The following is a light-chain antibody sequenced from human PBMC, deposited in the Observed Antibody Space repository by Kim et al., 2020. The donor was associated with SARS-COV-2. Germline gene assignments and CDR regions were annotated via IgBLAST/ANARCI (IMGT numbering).Light chain of an antibody. V-gene: IGKV3-11*01. CDR3: LQRSAWPLT. Sequence: WSPGERATLSCRASQNIYTRLAWYQQKPGQAPRLLICDASNRATGTPPRFSGSGSGTDFTLSISSLEPEDFAVYYCLQRSAWPLTFGGGTKVDIK. J-gene: IGKJ4*01. CDR2: DAS. CDR1: QNIYTR.